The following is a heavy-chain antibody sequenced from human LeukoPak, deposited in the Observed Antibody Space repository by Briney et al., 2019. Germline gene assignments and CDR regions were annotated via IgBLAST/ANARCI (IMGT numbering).Heavy chain of an antibody. D-gene: IGHD1-26*01. CDR2: IYPGDSDT. J-gene: IGHJ4*02. CDR1: GYSFTSYW. V-gene: IGHV5-51*01. CDR3: ARRIRFISGSYISYYFDY. Sequence: GESLKISCKGSGYSFTSYWIGWVRQMPGKGLEWMGIIYPGDSDTRYSPSFQGQVTISADKSISTAYLQWSSLKASDTAMYYCARRIRFISGSYISYYFDYWGQGTLVTVSS.